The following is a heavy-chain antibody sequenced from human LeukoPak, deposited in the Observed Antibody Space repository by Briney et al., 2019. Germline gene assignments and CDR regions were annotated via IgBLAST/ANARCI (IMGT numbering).Heavy chain of an antibody. CDR2: IKQDGSER. CDR3: ARSHVWGRDYDY. CDR1: GFTFSTYW. Sequence: PGGSLRLSCTASGFTFSTYWMSWVRQAPGKGLEWVANIKQDGSERYYVDSVRGRFTISRDNAKNSLYLQMDSLRAEDTAVYYWARSHVWGRDYDYWGQGTLVTVSS. J-gene: IGHJ4*02. D-gene: IGHD3-16*01. V-gene: IGHV3-7*01.